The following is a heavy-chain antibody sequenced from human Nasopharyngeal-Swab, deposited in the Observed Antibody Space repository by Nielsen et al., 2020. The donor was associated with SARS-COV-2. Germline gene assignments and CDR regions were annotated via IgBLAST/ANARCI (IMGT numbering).Heavy chain of an antibody. J-gene: IGHJ2*01. V-gene: IGHV3-74*01. D-gene: IGHD1-14*01. CDR2: INTDGRTT. Sequence: LTCATSGFTFSNYWMDWARQAPGKGPVWVSRINTDGRTTNYADSVKGRFTISRDNAKNTLYLQMNSLSAEDTAVYYCVRDPNRHFDFWGRGTLVTVSS. CDR3: VRDPNRHFDF. CDR1: GFTFSNYW.